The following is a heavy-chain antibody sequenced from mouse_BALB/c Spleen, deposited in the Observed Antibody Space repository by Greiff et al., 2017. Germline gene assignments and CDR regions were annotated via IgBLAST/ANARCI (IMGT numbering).Heavy chain of an antibody. CDR1: GYSITSDYA. J-gene: IGHJ2*01. V-gene: IGHV3-2*02. Sequence: EVKLEESGPGLVKPSQSLSLTCTVTGYSITSDYAWNWIRQFPGNKLEWMGYISYSGSTSYNPSLKSRISITRDTSKNQFFLQLNSVTTEDTATYYCARWGYGSSYGSLHYWGQGTTLTVSS. CDR2: ISYSGST. D-gene: IGHD1-1*01. CDR3: ARWGYGSSYGSLHY.